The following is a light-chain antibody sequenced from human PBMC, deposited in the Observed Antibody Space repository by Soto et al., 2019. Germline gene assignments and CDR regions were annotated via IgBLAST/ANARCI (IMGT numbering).Light chain of an antibody. J-gene: IGKJ1*01. CDR2: GAS. V-gene: IGKV3-20*01. CDR3: QEYDSSPRT. Sequence: EIVLTQSPGTLSSSPGERATLSCRASQSVSTRSLAWYQQKPGQAPRLLISGASSRAADIPDRFSGSWSGTDFTFTITTVEPKDFAVYYCQEYDSSPRTFGQGTKVE. CDR1: QSVSTRS.